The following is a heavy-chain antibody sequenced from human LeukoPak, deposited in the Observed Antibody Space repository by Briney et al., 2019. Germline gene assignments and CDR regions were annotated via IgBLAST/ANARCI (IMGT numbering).Heavy chain of an antibody. D-gene: IGHD3-10*02. CDR3: AELGITMIGGV. J-gene: IGHJ6*04. CDR2: ISASGLVT. Sequence: GGSLRLSCAASGFIFNNYAMNWIRRAPGKGLEWVSGISASGLVTYYADSVKGRFTISRDSSKNTLYLQMNSLRVEDTAVYYCAELGITMIGGVWGKGTTVTISS. V-gene: IGHV3-23*01. CDR1: GFIFNNYA.